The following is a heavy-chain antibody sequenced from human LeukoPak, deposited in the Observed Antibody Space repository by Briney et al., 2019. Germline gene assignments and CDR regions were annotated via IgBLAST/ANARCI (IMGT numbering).Heavy chain of an antibody. CDR2: TYYRSTWYN. CDR3: ARRLTQYDCFDP. D-gene: IGHD2-2*01. J-gene: IGHJ5*02. V-gene: IGHV6-1*01. CDR1: GDSISSNSAA. Sequence: SQTLSLTCAISGDSISSNSAAWDWIRQSPSRGLEWLGRTYYRSTWYNDYAVSVRGRITVNPDTSKNQFSLHLNSVTPEDTAVYYCARRLTQYDCFDPWGQGILVTVSS.